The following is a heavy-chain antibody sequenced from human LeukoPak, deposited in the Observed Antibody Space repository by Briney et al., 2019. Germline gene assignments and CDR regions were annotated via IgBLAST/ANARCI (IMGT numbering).Heavy chain of an antibody. CDR1: GFTFSSYS. D-gene: IGHD4-17*01. CDR2: ISSSSSYI. J-gene: IGHJ3*02. CDR3: ARDSLSYGDYGDAFDI. V-gene: IGHV3-21*01. Sequence: GGSLRLSCAASGFTFSSYSMNWVRQAPGKGLEWVSSISSSSSYIYYADSVKGRFTISRDNAKNSLYLQMNSLRAEDTAVYYCARDSLSYGDYGDAFDIWDQGTMVTVSS.